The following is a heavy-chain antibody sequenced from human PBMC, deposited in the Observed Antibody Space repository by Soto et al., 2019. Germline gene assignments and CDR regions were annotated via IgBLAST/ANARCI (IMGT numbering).Heavy chain of an antibody. CDR1: GFTFSSYG. V-gene: IGHV3-33*01. Sequence: QVQLVESGGGVVQPGRSLRLSCAASGFTFSSYGMHWVRQAPGKGLEWVAVIWYDGSNKYYADSVKGRFTISRDNSKNTLYLQMNSLRAEDTAVYYLARDKVVVVPAAMWYYYYGMDVWGQGTTVTVSS. CDR3: ARDKVVVVPAAMWYYYYGMDV. CDR2: IWYDGSNK. J-gene: IGHJ6*02. D-gene: IGHD2-2*01.